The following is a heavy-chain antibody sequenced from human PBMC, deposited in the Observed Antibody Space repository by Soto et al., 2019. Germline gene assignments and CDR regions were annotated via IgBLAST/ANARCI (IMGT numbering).Heavy chain of an antibody. CDR1: GFTFSSYA. D-gene: IGHD3-22*01. J-gene: IGHJ4*02. Sequence: GGSLRLSCAASGFTFSSYAMHWVRQAPGKGLEWVAVISYDGSNKYYADSVKGRFTISRDNSKNTLYLQMNSLRAEDTAVYYCARAYYYDSSGYYPTAGVWGQGTLVTVSS. CDR3: ARAYYYDSSGYYPTAGV. CDR2: ISYDGSNK. V-gene: IGHV3-30-3*01.